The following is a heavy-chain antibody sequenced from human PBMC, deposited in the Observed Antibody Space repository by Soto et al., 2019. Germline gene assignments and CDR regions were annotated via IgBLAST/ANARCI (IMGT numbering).Heavy chain of an antibody. J-gene: IGHJ4*02. Sequence: ASVKVSCKASGYTFTSYGISWVRQAPGQGLEWMGWISAYNGNTNYAQKLQGRVTMTTDTSTSTAYMELRSLRSDDTAVYYCARVRGRRNIIAVAGTGDRSFDYWGQGTLVTVSS. CDR3: ARVRGRRNIIAVAGTGDRSFDY. D-gene: IGHD6-19*01. V-gene: IGHV1-18*01. CDR2: ISAYNGNT. CDR1: GYTFTSYG.